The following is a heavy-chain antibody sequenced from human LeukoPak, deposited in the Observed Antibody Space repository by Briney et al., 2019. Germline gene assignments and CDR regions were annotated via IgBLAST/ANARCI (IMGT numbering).Heavy chain of an antibody. Sequence: GGSLRLSCAASAFSLNAYNMNWVRQAPGKGLEWVSSISYTGTYIYYADSVKGRFTISRDNSKNTLYLQMNSLRAEDTAVYYCAGGDYPIDYWGQGTLVTVSS. D-gene: IGHD2-21*02. CDR1: AFSLNAYN. J-gene: IGHJ4*02. CDR3: AGGDYPIDY. V-gene: IGHV3-21*01. CDR2: ISYTGTYI.